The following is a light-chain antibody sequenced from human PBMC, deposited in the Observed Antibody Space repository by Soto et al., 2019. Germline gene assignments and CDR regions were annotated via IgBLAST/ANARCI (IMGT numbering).Light chain of an antibody. J-gene: IGKJ1*01. CDR1: QSVSSY. CDR3: QQYNNSPGT. V-gene: IGKV3-15*01. CDR2: GAS. Sequence: EIVMTQSPATLSVSPGERATLSCRASQSVSSYLAWYQQKPGQAPRLLIYGASTRATGIPARLIGSGSGTEFTLTISSLQSEDFAVYYCQQYNNSPGTFGQGTKVEIK.